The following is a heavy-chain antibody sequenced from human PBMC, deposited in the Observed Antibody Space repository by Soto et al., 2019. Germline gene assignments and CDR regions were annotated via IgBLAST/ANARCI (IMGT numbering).Heavy chain of an antibody. Sequence: GASVKVSCKASGFTFTSSAVQWVRQARGQRLEWIGWIVVGSGNTNYAQKFQERVTITRDMSTSTAYMELSSLRSEDTAVYYCAAGGTEGRVYYYGMDVWGQGTTVTVSS. V-gene: IGHV1-58*01. CDR2: IVVGSGNT. CDR1: GFTFTSSA. D-gene: IGHD3-16*01. CDR3: AAGGTEGRVYYYGMDV. J-gene: IGHJ6*02.